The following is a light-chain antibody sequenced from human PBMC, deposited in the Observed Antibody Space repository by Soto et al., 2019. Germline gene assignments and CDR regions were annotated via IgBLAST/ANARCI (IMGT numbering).Light chain of an antibody. V-gene: IGKV3-20*01. CDR1: QSVSSSY. CDR2: GAS. Sequence: EIVLTQSPGTMSLSPGERATLSCRASQSVSSSYLAWYQQKPGQAPRLLIYGASSRATGIPDRFSGSWSGTDFTLTISRLESEDFAVYYCQQYGSSPLTFGQGTKLEIK. J-gene: IGKJ2*01. CDR3: QQYGSSPLT.